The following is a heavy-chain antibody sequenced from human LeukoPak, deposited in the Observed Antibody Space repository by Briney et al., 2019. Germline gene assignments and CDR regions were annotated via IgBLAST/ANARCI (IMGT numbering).Heavy chain of an antibody. CDR1: GGSISSYY. D-gene: IGHD3-10*01. CDR3: ARGPLITIHALYYDY. V-gene: IGHV4-59*01. CDR2: IYYSGST. J-gene: IGHJ4*02. Sequence: SQTLSLTCTVSGGSISSYYWSWIRQPPGKGLEWIGYIYYSGSTNYNPSLKSRVTISVDTSKNQFSLKLSSVTAADTAVYYCARGPLITIHALYYDYWGQGTLVTVSS.